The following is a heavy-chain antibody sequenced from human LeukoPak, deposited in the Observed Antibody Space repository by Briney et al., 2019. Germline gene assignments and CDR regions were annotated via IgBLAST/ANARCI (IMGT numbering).Heavy chain of an antibody. CDR1: GGSISSGNW. D-gene: IGHD3-16*01. J-gene: IGHJ3*02. CDR3: ARPGFGGAFDI. V-gene: IGHV4-4*02. CDR2: IYHSGCT. Sequence: PSGTLSLTCAVSGGSISSGNWWSWVRQPPGKGLEWIGEIYHSGCTNYNPSLESRVTISVDRSKNHFSLKLSSVTAADTAVYYCARPGFGGAFDIWGQGTMVTVYS.